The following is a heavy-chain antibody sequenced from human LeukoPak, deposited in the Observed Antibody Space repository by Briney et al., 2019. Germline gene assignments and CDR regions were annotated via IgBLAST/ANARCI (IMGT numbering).Heavy chain of an antibody. Sequence: PGGSLRLSCAASGFTFDDYGMSWVRQAPGKGLEWVSGINWNGGSTGYADSVKGRFTISRDNAKNPLYLQMNSLRAEDTALYYCARPGYYDSSGYYYKSPFDYWGQGTLVTVSS. CDR1: GFTFDDYG. J-gene: IGHJ4*02. D-gene: IGHD3-22*01. V-gene: IGHV3-20*04. CDR3: ARPGYYDSSGYYYKSPFDY. CDR2: INWNGGST.